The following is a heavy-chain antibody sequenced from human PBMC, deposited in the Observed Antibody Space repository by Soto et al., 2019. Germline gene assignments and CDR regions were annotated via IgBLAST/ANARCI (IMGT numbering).Heavy chain of an antibody. J-gene: IGHJ6*02. CDR3: ATDRGSGSYSTYYGMDV. Sequence: QVQLVESGGGVVQPGRSLRLSCAASGFTFSSYGMHWVRQAPGKGLEWVAVISYDGSNKYYADSVKGRFTIYRDNSKNTLYMQMNSLRAEDTAVYYCATDRGSGSYSTYYGMDVWGQGTTVTVYS. CDR1: GFTFSSYG. V-gene: IGHV3-30*03. D-gene: IGHD1-26*01. CDR2: ISYDGSNK.